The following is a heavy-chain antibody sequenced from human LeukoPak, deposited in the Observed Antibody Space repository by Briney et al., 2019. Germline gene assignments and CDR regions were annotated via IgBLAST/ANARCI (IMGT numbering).Heavy chain of an antibody. V-gene: IGHV4-61*02. CDR3: ARVLQYYDFWSGYNRPGGFDP. Sequence: SETLSLTCTVSGGSISSGRYYWSWIRQPAGKGQEWIGRIYTSGSTNYNPSLKSRVTISVDTSKNQFSLKLSSVTAADTAVYFCARVLQYYDFWSGYNRPGGFDPWGQGTLVTVSS. J-gene: IGHJ5*02. CDR1: GGSISSGRYY. CDR2: IYTSGST. D-gene: IGHD3-3*01.